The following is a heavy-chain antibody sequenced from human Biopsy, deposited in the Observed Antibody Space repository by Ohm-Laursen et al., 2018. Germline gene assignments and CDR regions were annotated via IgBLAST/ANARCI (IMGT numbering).Heavy chain of an antibody. V-gene: IGHV3-74*01. Sequence: GSLRLSCTASGFTFNNSWMHWVRQVPGKGLVWVSRVNIDGNITNYADSAKGRFTISRDNARNTLYLQMNSLRGGDMAVYYCAREKSGQSGRYFDYWGPGTLVSVSS. J-gene: IGHJ4*02. CDR1: GFTFNNSW. CDR2: VNIDGNIT. CDR3: AREKSGQSGRYFDY. D-gene: IGHD5-12*01.